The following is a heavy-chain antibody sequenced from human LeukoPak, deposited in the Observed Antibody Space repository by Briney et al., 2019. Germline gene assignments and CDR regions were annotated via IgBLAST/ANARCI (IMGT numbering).Heavy chain of an antibody. Sequence: SETLSLTCTVSGGSISSHYWSWIRQPPGKGLEWIGYIYYSGSTNYNPSLKSRVTISVDTSKNQFSLKLSSVTAADTALYYCAKDHIAAPKRGAFDIWGQGTMVTVSS. V-gene: IGHV4-59*11. CDR1: GGSISSHY. J-gene: IGHJ3*02. CDR2: IYYSGST. D-gene: IGHD6-13*01. CDR3: AKDHIAAPKRGAFDI.